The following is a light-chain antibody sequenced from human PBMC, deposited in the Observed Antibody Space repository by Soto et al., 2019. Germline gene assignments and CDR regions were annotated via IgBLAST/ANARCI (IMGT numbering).Light chain of an antibody. CDR1: QGISSY. CDR3: QQLNSYPLT. Sequence: IRLTQSPSSLSASVGDRVTITCRASQGISSYLAWYQQKPGKAPKLLIYAAYTLQSGVTSRFSGSGSGTDFTLTISSLQPEDFATYYCQQLNSYPLTVGGGTKVDIK. CDR2: AAY. J-gene: IGKJ4*01. V-gene: IGKV1-9*01.